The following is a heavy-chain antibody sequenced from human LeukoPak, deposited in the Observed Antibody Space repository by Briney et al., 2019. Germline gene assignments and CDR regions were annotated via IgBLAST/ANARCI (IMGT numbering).Heavy chain of an antibody. CDR3: ARDLSRYGDPIDY. CDR2: INPNSGGT. J-gene: IGHJ4*02. Sequence: ASVKVSCKASGYTFTGYYMHWVRQAPGQGLEWMGRINPNSGGTNYAQKSQGRVTMTRDTSIRTAYMEQRRLRCEDTAVYYCARDLSRYGDPIDYWGQGTLVTVSS. V-gene: IGHV1-2*06. D-gene: IGHD4-17*01. CDR1: GYTFTGYY.